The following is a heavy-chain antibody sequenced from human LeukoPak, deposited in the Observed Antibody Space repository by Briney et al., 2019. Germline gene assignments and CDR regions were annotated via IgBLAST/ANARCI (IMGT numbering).Heavy chain of an antibody. CDR2: IIPIFGTA. V-gene: IGHV1-69*05. CDR3: ARSDSPSRYCTNGVCFFPPSYYMDV. J-gene: IGHJ6*03. CDR1: GGTFSSYA. D-gene: IGHD2-8*01. Sequence: ASVKVSCKASGGTFSSYAISWVRQAPGQGLEWMGGIIPIFGTANYAQKFQGRVTITTDESTSTAYMELSSLRSEDTAVYYCARSDSPSRYCTNGVCFFPPSYYMDVWGKGTTVTVSS.